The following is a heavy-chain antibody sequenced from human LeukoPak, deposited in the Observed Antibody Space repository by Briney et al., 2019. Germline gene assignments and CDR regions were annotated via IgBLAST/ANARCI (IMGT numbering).Heavy chain of an antibody. D-gene: IGHD6-13*01. CDR2: INPSGGST. J-gene: IGHJ3*02. CDR1: EYTFTSYY. V-gene: IGHV1-46*01. Sequence: GASVKVSCKASEYTFTSYYMHWVRQAPGQGLEWMGIINPSGGSTSYAQKFQGRVTMTRDTSTSTVYMELSSLRSEDTAVYYCASVKGAAAGLGAFDIWGQGTMVTVSS. CDR3: ASVKGAAAGLGAFDI.